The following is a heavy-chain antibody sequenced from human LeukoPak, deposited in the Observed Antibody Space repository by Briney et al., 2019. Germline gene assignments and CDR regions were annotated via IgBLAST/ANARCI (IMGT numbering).Heavy chain of an antibody. CDR3: ARDDYGGNSVYYYYMDV. Sequence: ASVKVSCKASGYTFTRYYMHWVRQAPGQGLEWMGIINPSGDNTSYAQKFQGRVTMTGDTSTSTVYMELSSLTSEDTAVYYCARDDYGGNSVYYYYMDVWGKGTTVTISS. V-gene: IGHV1-46*01. J-gene: IGHJ6*03. CDR2: INPSGDNT. CDR1: GYTFTRYY. D-gene: IGHD4-23*01.